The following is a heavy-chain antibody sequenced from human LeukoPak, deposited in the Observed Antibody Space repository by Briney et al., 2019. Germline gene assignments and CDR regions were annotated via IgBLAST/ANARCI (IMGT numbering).Heavy chain of an antibody. CDR1: GFTFSNYG. CDR2: INGDGSST. J-gene: IGHJ4*02. Sequence: GGSLRLSCAASGFTFSNYGLSWVRQAPGKGLEWVSAINGDGSSTYYADSVKGRFTISRDNSKNTLYLQMNSLRAEDTAVYYCARIRGGDYAPDYWGQGTLVTVSS. CDR3: ARIRGGDYAPDY. D-gene: IGHD4-17*01. V-gene: IGHV3-23*01.